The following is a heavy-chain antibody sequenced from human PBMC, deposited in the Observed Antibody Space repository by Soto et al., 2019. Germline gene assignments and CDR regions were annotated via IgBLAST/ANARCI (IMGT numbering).Heavy chain of an antibody. CDR1: GFTVSSNY. D-gene: IGHD3-22*01. J-gene: IGHJ5*02. CDR3: ARYLFYDRDLGGFDP. Sequence: EVQLVESGGGLIQPGGSLRLSCAASGFTVSSNYMSWVRQAPGKGLEWVSVIHSGGSTYYADSVKGRFTISSDNLKNTLYLKMNNLRADDTAVYYCARYLFYDRDLGGFDPWGQGTLVTVSS. V-gene: IGHV3-53*01. CDR2: IHSGGST.